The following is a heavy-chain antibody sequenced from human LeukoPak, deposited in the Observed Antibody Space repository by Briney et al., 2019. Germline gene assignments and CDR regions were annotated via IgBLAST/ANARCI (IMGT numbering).Heavy chain of an antibody. Sequence: GGSLRLSCAASGFSFSSYWMSWVRQAPGKGLEWVANIRQDGSEKYYVDSVKGRFTISRDNAKNSLYLQMNSLRDEDTAVYYCAKESDFWSGYYYFDYWGQGTLVTVSS. CDR3: AKESDFWSGYYYFDY. V-gene: IGHV3-7*01. D-gene: IGHD3-3*01. J-gene: IGHJ4*02. CDR1: GFSFSSYW. CDR2: IRQDGSEK.